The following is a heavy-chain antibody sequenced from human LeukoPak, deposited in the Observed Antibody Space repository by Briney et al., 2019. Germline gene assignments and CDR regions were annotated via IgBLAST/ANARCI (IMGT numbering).Heavy chain of an antibody. Sequence: GGSLRLSCAASGFTFSSYAMSWVRQAPGKGLERVSAISGSGGSTYYADSVKGRFTISRGNSKNTLYLQMNSLGAEDTAVYYCAKVPAAYCGGDCYYDYWGQGTLVTVSS. J-gene: IGHJ4*02. CDR3: AKVPAAYCGGDCYYDY. V-gene: IGHV3-23*01. CDR1: GFTFSSYA. D-gene: IGHD2-21*02. CDR2: ISGSGGST.